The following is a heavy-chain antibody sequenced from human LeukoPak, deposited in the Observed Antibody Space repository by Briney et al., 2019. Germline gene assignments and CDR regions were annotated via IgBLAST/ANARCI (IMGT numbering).Heavy chain of an antibody. CDR2: INSAGSST. D-gene: IGHD6-19*01. J-gene: IGHJ4*02. CDR1: GYTFSSYW. Sequence: PGGSLRLSCAASGYTFSSYWMHWVRQAPGKGLVWVSRINSAGSSTSYADSVNGRFTISRVNAKNTLYLQMNSLRAEDTAVYYCARDEAAAPSGIAVAGTNLDYWGQGTLVTVSS. CDR3: ARDEAAAPSGIAVAGTNLDY. V-gene: IGHV3-74*01.